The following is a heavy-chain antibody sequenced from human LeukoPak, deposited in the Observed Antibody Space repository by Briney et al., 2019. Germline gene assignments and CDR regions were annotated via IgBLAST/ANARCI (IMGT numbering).Heavy chain of an antibody. Sequence: GGSLRLSCAASGFTFSDYYMSWIRQAPGKGLEWVSYISSSGSAIHYADSVKGRFTISRDNAKNSLYLQMNSLRAEDTAVYYCARVMRSGSPFDYWGQGTLVTVSS. V-gene: IGHV3-11*01. CDR1: GFTFSDYY. D-gene: IGHD1-26*01. J-gene: IGHJ4*02. CDR3: ARVMRSGSPFDY. CDR2: ISSSGSAI.